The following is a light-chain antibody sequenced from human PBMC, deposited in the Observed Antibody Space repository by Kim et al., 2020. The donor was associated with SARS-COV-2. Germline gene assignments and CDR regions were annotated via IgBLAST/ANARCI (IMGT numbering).Light chain of an antibody. V-gene: IGKV1-8*01. J-gene: IGKJ2*01. CDR3: QQYYNYPRT. Sequence: AIRMTQSPSSLSASIGDRVTITCQASQGISSYLTWYQQKPGKAPKLLIYAASTLQSGVPSRFSGSGSGTDFTLTISCLQSEDFATYYCQQYYNYPRTFGRGTKVDIK. CDR2: AAS. CDR1: QGISSY.